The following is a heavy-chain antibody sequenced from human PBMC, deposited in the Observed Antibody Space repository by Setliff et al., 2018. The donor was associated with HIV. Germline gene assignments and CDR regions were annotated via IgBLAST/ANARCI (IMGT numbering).Heavy chain of an antibody. V-gene: IGHV4-38-2*02. CDR3: ARDRPQDYDSLTGYYTGRYFDY. Sequence: KTSETLSLTCGVSGYSMSSGYYWGWIRQPPGKGLEWIGNVYHTGSTYYNPSLKSRVTISVDTSKNQFSLKLTSVTAADTAVYYCARDRPQDYDSLTGYYTGRYFDYWGRGTLVTVSS. D-gene: IGHD3-9*01. CDR2: VYHTGST. J-gene: IGHJ4*02. CDR1: GYSMSSGYY.